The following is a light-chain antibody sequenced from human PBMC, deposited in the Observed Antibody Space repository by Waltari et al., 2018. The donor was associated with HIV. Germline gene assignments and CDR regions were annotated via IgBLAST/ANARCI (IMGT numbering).Light chain of an antibody. V-gene: IGKV1-39*01. Sequence: DIQMTQSPSSLSPSVVDRVTITCRASQSISNNLNWYQQKPGKAPNLLIYAASSLESGVPSRFSGSGSGTDFTLTISSLQYEDFATYHCQQSYSSPGTFGQGTKVEI. CDR2: AAS. CDR1: QSISNN. CDR3: QQSYSSPGT. J-gene: IGKJ1*01.